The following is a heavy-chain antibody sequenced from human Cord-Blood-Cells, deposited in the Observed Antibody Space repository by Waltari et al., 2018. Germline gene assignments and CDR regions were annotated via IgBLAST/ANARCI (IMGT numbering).Heavy chain of an antibody. Sequence: QVQLQQWGAGLLKPSETLSLTCAVYGGSFSGYYWSWIRQPQGKGLEWIGEINHSGSTNYNPSLKSRVTISVDTSKNQFSLKLSSVTAADTAVYYCARRTDWNYYDSSGYYYFDYWGQGTLVTVSS. CDR3: ARRTDWNYYDSSGYYYFDY. V-gene: IGHV4-34*01. D-gene: IGHD3-22*01. CDR1: GGSFSGYY. CDR2: INHSGST. J-gene: IGHJ4*02.